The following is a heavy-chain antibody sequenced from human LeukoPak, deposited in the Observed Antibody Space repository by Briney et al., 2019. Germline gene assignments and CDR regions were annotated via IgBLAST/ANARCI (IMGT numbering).Heavy chain of an antibody. CDR1: GGSISSYY. CDR3: ARAVVVPAANNWFDP. J-gene: IGHJ5*02. Sequence: PSETLSLTCTVSGGSISSYYWSWIRQPPGKGLEWIGYIYYSGSTNYNPSLKSRVTISVDTSKNQFSLKLSSVTAADTAVYYCARAVVVPAANNWFDPWGQGTLVTVSS. D-gene: IGHD2-2*01. CDR2: IYYSGST. V-gene: IGHV4-59*01.